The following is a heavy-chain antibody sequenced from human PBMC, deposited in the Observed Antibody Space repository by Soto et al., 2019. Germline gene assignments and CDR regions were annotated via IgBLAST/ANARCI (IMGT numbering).Heavy chain of an antibody. Sequence: EVQLLESGGGLVQPGGSLRLSCAASGFTFSSYAMSWVRQAPGKGLEWVSAISGSGGSTYYADSVKGRFTISRDNSKNTLYLQMNSLRAEDTAVYYWASTRGRYYYYGMDVWGQGTTVTVSS. D-gene: IGHD2-2*01. J-gene: IGHJ6*02. CDR3: ASTRGRYYYYGMDV. CDR2: ISGSGGST. CDR1: GFTFSSYA. V-gene: IGHV3-23*01.